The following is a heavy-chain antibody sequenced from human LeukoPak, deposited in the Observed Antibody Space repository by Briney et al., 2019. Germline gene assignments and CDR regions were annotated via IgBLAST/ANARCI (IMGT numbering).Heavy chain of an antibody. CDR2: INPSGGST. CDR3: ARAGLVGATTSRYYYYYMDV. Sequence: ASVKVSCKASGYTFTSYYMHWVRQAPGQGVEWMGIINPSGGSTSYAQKFQGRVTMTRDMSTSTVYMELSSLRSEDTAVYYCARAGLVGATTSRYYYYYMDVWGKGTTVTVSS. D-gene: IGHD1-26*01. V-gene: IGHV1-46*01. J-gene: IGHJ6*03. CDR1: GYTFTSYY.